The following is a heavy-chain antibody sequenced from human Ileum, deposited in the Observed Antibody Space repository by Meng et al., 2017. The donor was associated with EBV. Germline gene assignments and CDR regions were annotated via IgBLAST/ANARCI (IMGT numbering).Heavy chain of an antibody. V-gene: IGHV1-18*01. D-gene: IGHD1-26*01. Sequence: QAQLVQSGGEVKQPGAYVKVSCKASCYTFTNYGITWVRQAPGPGLEWMGWISAYNGNTNYSQTLQGRVTMTTDTSTSTAYMELGSLRSDDTAVYYCARVEVGITSGDYWGQGTLVTVSS. CDR2: ISAYNGNT. J-gene: IGHJ4*02. CDR1: CYTFTNYG. CDR3: ARVEVGITSGDY.